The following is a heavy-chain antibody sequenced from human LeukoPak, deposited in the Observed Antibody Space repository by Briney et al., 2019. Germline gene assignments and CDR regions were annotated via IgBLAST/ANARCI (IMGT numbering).Heavy chain of an antibody. CDR3: AREDDYYYDSSGSYFDY. CDR2: ISYDGSDK. J-gene: IGHJ4*02. Sequence: GGSLRLSCAASGFTFSNYAMHWVRQAPRKGLEWVAVISYDGSDKTYADSVKGRFTISRDNYKNTLYLQMNSLRAEDTAVYYCAREDDYYYDSSGSYFDYWGQGTLVTVYS. V-gene: IGHV3-30*04. D-gene: IGHD3-22*01. CDR1: GFTFSNYA.